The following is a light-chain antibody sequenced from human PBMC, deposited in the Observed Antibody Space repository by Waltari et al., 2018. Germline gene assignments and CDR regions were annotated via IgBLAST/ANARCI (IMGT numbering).Light chain of an antibody. V-gene: IGKV1-6*01. J-gene: IGKJ1*01. CDR1: QGIRND. CDR2: AAS. Sequence: AIQMTQSQSSLSASVGARITITCRASQGIRNDLGWYQQKPGKAPKLLIYAASSLQSGVPSRFSGSGSGTDFTLTISSLQPEDFATYYCLQDYNYPWTFGQGTKVEIK. CDR3: LQDYNYPWT.